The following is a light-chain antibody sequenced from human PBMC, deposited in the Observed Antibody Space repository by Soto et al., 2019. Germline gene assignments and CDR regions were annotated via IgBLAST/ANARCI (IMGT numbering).Light chain of an antibody. CDR3: QQYNVYSIT. CDR2: KAS. J-gene: IGKJ2*01. Sequence: DIQMTQSPSTLSASVGDRVTITCRASQSISNWLAWYQQKPGKAPKLLISKASYLESGVPSRFSGSGSGTDFTLTISSLQPDDFATYYCQQYNVYSITFGQGTKLEIK. V-gene: IGKV1-5*03. CDR1: QSISNW.